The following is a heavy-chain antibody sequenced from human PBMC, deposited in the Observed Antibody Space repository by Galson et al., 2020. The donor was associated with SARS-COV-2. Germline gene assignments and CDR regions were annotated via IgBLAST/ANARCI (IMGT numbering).Heavy chain of an antibody. CDR1: GGSISSSSYY. D-gene: IGHD3-3*01. CDR3: ARQFSIFGPGRDY. Sequence: SETLSLTCTVSGGSISSSSYYWGWIRQPPGKGLEWIGSIYYSGSTYYNPSLKSRVTISVDTSKNQFSLKLSSVTAADTAVYYCARQFSIFGPGRDYWGQGTLVTVSS. J-gene: IGHJ4*02. V-gene: IGHV4-39*01. CDR2: IYYSGST.